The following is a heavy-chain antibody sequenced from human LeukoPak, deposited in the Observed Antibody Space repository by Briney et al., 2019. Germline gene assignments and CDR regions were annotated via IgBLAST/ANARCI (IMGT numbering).Heavy chain of an antibody. D-gene: IGHD3-10*01. Sequence: ASVTVSFTASGYAFTDYYVHWVRQAPGQGLEWMGWFNPDNGGTNSVQKSQGRVTMTGDTSMRTVYMELTRLRSDDTAVYYCARNHVAIQWFGEGGFDPWGQGTLVTVSS. J-gene: IGHJ5*02. CDR1: GYAFTDYY. V-gene: IGHV1-2*02. CDR3: ARNHVAIQWFGEGGFDP. CDR2: FNPDNGGT.